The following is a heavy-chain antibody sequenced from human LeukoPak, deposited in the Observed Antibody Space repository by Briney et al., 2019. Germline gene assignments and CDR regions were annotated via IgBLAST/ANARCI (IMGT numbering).Heavy chain of an antibody. CDR3: ARDHRYAFDN. CDR2: INKDGSEK. CDR1: RFTFSDYW. Sequence: GGSLRLSCAVSRFTFSDYWMRWVRQAPGKGLEWVAAINKDGSEKQYVDSVKGRFTISRDNAKNSVYLQMTSLGVEDTAVYYCARDHRYAFDNWGHGTLVTVSS. J-gene: IGHJ4*01. D-gene: IGHD5-12*01. V-gene: IGHV3-7*01.